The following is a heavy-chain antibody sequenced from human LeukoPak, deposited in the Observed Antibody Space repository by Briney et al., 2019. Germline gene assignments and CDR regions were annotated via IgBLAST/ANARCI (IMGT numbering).Heavy chain of an antibody. CDR2: INPNSGGT. Sequence: GASVRVSCKASGYTFTSYYMHWVRQAPGQGLEWMGWINPNSGGTNYAQKFQGRVTMTRDTSISTAYMELSRLRSDDTAVYYCARDRRSTPLWFDPWGQGTLVTVSS. CDR3: ARDRRSTPLWFDP. V-gene: IGHV1-2*02. D-gene: IGHD2-15*01. J-gene: IGHJ5*02. CDR1: GYTFTSYY.